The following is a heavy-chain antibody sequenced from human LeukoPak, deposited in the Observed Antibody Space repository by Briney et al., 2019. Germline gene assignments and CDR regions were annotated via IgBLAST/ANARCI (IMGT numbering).Heavy chain of an antibody. CDR3: ARVDYDSSGYFDY. CDR2: IYYSGST. Sequence: SETLSLTCTVSVGSFSSYYWSWIRQPPGKGLVWIGYIYYSGSTNYNPSLKSRVSMSIDTSKNQFSLKVTSVTAADTAVYYCARVDYDSSGYFDYWGQGTPVTVSS. V-gene: IGHV4-59*01. J-gene: IGHJ4*02. CDR1: VGSFSSYY. D-gene: IGHD3-22*01.